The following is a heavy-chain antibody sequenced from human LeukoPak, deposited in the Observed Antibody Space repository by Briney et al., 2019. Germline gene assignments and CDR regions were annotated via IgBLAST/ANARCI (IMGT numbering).Heavy chain of an antibody. V-gene: IGHV1-18*01. CDR1: GYTFTSYG. CDR2: ISAYNGNT. J-gene: IGHJ4*02. D-gene: IGHD4-17*01. Sequence: ASVKVSCKASGYTFTSYGISWVRQAPGPGHEWMGWISAYNGNTNYAQKLQGRVTMTTDTSTSTAYMELRSLRSDDTAVYYCARDNPDTVTTPTGDYWGQGTLVTVSS. CDR3: ARDNPDTVTTPTGDY.